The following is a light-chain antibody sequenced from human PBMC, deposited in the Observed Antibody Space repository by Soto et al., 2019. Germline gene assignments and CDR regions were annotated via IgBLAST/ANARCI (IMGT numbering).Light chain of an antibody. Sequence: EMVLTQSPDTLSLSPGERATLSCKASQSVSSSYLAWYQQRPGQAPRLLIHGASKRATGIPDRFSGRGSGTDFTLTISRLEPEDFAVYYCQQYGSSPRTFGQGTKLEIK. CDR3: QQYGSSPRT. J-gene: IGKJ2*01. CDR2: GAS. CDR1: QSVSSSY. V-gene: IGKV3-20*01.